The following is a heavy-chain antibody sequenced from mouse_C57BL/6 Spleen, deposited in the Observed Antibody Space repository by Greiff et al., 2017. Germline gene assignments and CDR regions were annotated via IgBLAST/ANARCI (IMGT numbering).Heavy chain of an antibody. CDR1: GYTFTSYG. Sequence: VQLKESGAELVRPGSSVKLSCKTSGYTFTSYGINWVKQRPGQGLEWIGYIYIGNGYTAYNEKFKGKATLTSDTSSSTAYMQLSSLTSEDSAIYFCARKGWLLLMDYWGQGTSVTVSS. CDR3: ARKGWLLLMDY. CDR2: IYIGNGYT. D-gene: IGHD2-3*01. J-gene: IGHJ4*01. V-gene: IGHV1-58*01.